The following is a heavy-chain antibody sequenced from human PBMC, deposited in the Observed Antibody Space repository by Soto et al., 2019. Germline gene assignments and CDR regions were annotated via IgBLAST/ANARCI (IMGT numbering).Heavy chain of an antibody. D-gene: IGHD2-2*01. CDR2: IIPILGIA. Sequence: ASVKVSCKASGGTFSSYTISWVRQAPGQGLEWMGRIIPILGIANYAQKFQGGVTITADKSTSTAYMELSSLRSEDTAVHYCARDFDCSSTSCPLDYWGQGTLVTVSS. V-gene: IGHV1-69*04. CDR1: GGTFSSYT. CDR3: ARDFDCSSTSCPLDY. J-gene: IGHJ4*02.